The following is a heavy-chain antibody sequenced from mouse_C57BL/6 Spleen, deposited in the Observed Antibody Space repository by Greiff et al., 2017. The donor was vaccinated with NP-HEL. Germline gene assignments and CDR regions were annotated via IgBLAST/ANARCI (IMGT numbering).Heavy chain of an antibody. CDR3: APITTVVAPFAY. J-gene: IGHJ3*01. V-gene: IGHV1-26*01. Sequence: VQLQQSGPELVKPGASVKISCKASGYTFTDYYMNWVKQSHGKSLEWIGDINPNNGGTSYNQKFKGKATLTVDKSSSTAYMELRSLTSEDSAVYYCAPITTVVAPFAYWGQGTLVTVSA. D-gene: IGHD1-1*01. CDR1: GYTFTDYY. CDR2: INPNNGGT.